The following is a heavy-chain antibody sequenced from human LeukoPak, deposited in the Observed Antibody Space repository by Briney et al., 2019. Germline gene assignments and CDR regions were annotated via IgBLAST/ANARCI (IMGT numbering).Heavy chain of an antibody. CDR3: ARDLLLGANC. D-gene: IGHD1-26*01. J-gene: IGHJ4*02. CDR2: INSDGTST. CDR1: GFTFSSYW. Sequence: GGSLRLSCAASGFTFSSYWMHWVRQAPGKRLVWVSRINSDGTSTNYADSVKGRFTISRDNAKKTLYLQMNSLTAEDTAVYYRARDLLLGANCCGQGTLVTVSS. V-gene: IGHV3-74*01.